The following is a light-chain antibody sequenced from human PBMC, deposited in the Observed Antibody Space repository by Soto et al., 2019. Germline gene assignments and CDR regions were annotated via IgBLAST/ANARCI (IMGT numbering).Light chain of an antibody. CDR1: TGAVTRCYY. Sequence: QAVVTQEPSLTVSPGGTVTLTCASSTGAVTRCYYPNWCQHKPRQAPRALIYSTSNKESWTPARFSGSLLGGKAALTLSGVQPEDEAAYYCLLYYGGAQVFGGGTKLTVL. V-gene: IGLV7-43*01. J-gene: IGLJ2*01. CDR3: LLYYGGAQV. CDR2: STS.